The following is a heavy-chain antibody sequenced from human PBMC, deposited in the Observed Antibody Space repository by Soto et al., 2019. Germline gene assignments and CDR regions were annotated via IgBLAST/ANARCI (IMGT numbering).Heavy chain of an antibody. D-gene: IGHD3-16*01. CDR2: IYYSGSA. CDR1: GPSLSRGYYF. CDR3: ARGGTRGIRFY. Sequence: AETLSLTCAVSGPSLSRGYYFLSWLRPHPGEGLEWIGYIYYSGSANYNPSLQSRVTISVDTSKNQFSLNLSSVTAADTAVYYCARGGTRGIRFYWGPGTRVIVS. V-gene: IGHV4-61*01. J-gene: IGHJ4*02.